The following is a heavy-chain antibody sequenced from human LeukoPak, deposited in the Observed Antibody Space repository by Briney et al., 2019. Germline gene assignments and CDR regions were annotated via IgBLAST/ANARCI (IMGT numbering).Heavy chain of an antibody. CDR1: GYSFATYW. Sequence: GESLKISCKGSGYSFATYWIGWVRQLPGKGLEWMGIIYPGDSDNRYNPSFQGQVTISADKSISTAYLQWSSLKASDTAIYYCARHTSSWSREDFWGQGTLVTVSS. CDR3: ARHTSSWSREDF. J-gene: IGHJ4*02. CDR2: IYPGDSDN. D-gene: IGHD6-13*01. V-gene: IGHV5-51*01.